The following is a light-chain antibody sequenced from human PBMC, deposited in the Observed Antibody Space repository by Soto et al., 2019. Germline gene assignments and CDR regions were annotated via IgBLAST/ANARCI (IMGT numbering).Light chain of an antibody. CDR3: QQYNNWPF. V-gene: IGKV3-15*01. CDR2: GAS. Sequence: EIVLTQSPDTLSLSPGERATLSCRASQGVSSSSLAWYQQKPGQAPRLLIYGASTRATGIPARFSGSGSGTEFTLTISSLQSEDFAVYYCQQYNNWPFFGPGTKVDIK. J-gene: IGKJ3*01. CDR1: QGVSSS.